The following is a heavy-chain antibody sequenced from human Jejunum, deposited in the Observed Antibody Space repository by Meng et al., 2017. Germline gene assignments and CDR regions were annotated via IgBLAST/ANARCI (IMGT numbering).Heavy chain of an antibody. CDR1: GFVFSDSG. CDR2: IWYDGTKK. Sequence: VEWVGSGGGVVRSGKSLGLFCAASGFVFSDSGMHGVRQPPGKGLEWVAMIWYDGTKKYYTESLKGRFTISRDNSKNTVSLEMDSLRAEDTAIYYCARGTHYSDYVLDHWGQGTLVTVSS. V-gene: IGHV3-33*01. J-gene: IGHJ4*02. CDR3: ARGTHYSDYVLDH. D-gene: IGHD4-11*01.